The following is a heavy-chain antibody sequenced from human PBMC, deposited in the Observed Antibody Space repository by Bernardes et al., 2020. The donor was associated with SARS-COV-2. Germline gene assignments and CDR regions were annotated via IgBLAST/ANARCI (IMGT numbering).Heavy chain of an antibody. CDR3: TRGPISGYGSFGV. Sequence: GSLRLSCATSGFTFTNYWIHWVRQGPGKGLVWVSRINPNGDRTDYADSVTGRFAISRDNARNTVYLQMSSLSAEDTAVYYCTRGPISGYGSFGVWGQGTLVTVSS. J-gene: IGHJ4*02. V-gene: IGHV3-74*01. CDR1: GFTFTNYW. CDR2: INPNGDRT. D-gene: IGHD3-22*01.